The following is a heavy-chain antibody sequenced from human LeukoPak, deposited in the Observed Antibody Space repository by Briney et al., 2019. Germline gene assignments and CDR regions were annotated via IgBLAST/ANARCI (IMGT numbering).Heavy chain of an antibody. J-gene: IGHJ4*02. D-gene: IGHD6-19*01. CDR1: GFTVSSNY. Sequence: PGGSLRLSCAACGFTVSSNYMSWVRQAPGKGLEWVSVIYSGGSTYYADSVKGRFTISRDNSKNTLYLQMNSLRAEDTAVYYCARGGSSGPMDYWGQGTLVTVSS. CDR2: IYSGGST. V-gene: IGHV3-66*02. CDR3: ARGGSSGPMDY.